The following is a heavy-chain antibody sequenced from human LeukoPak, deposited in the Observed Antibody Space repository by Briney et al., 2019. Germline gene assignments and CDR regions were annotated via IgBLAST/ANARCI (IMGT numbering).Heavy chain of an antibody. CDR3: ARGKQSGYYSY. D-gene: IGHD3-3*01. CDR1: GGSIGDHY. CDR2: IYYSGSI. V-gene: IGHV4-59*11. Sequence: PSETLSLTCTVSGGSIGDHYWSWIRQPPGKGLEWVGYIYYSGSINYNPSLNRRVTVSVDTSKNQFSLKLRSVTAADTAVYYCARGKQSGYYSYWGQGTLVTVSS. J-gene: IGHJ4*02.